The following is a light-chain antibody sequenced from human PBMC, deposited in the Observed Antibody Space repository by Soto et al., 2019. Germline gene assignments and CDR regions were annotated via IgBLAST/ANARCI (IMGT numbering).Light chain of an antibody. CDR3: KKCDYLPI. CDR1: HDITSY. J-gene: IGKJ3*01. V-gene: IGKV1-33*01. Sequence: DIQMTQSPSSLSASVGDRVTITCQASHDITSYLNWYQHKPGKAPKLLIYDAAILEAGVPSRLSGSGSGTDSTFTISSLQPEDVATYYCKKCDYLPIFGPGTTVDFK. CDR2: DAA.